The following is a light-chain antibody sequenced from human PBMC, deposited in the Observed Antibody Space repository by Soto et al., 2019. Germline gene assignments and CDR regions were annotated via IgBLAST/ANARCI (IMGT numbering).Light chain of an antibody. CDR3: QQYKSYLRT. CDR1: QSISSR. J-gene: IGKJ1*01. CDR2: AAS. V-gene: IGKV1-5*01. Sequence: DIKMTQSPSTLSASLGDRATLTCRASQSISSRLAWYQQKPGKAPKLLIYAASTLESGVSSRSSGRGAAAEFITTINSLQPEDFVTYYYQQYKSYLRTFGQGTKVDIK.